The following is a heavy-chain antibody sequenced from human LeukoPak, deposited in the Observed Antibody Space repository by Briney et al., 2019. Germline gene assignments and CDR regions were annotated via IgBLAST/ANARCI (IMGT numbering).Heavy chain of an antibody. J-gene: IGHJ3*02. V-gene: IGHV3-74*01. CDR2: VNNDGTGT. CDR3: ARGGAFHAFDI. Sequence: GGSLRLSGAASGFTFGSYWMYWVRQAPEKGLVCISRVNNDGTGTIYADSVKGRFTISRDNAKNTVFLQLNSLRTEDTAVYYCARGGAFHAFDIWGQGTMVTVSS. CDR1: GFTFGSYW.